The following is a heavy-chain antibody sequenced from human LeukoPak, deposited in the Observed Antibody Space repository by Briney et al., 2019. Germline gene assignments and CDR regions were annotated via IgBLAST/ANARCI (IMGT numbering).Heavy chain of an antibody. V-gene: IGHV4-59*08. CDR1: GGSISSYY. D-gene: IGHD6-13*01. CDR2: IYYSGST. J-gene: IGHJ4*02. CDR3: ASYSSSWYGGAFDY. Sequence: SETLSLTCTVSGGSISSYYWSWIQQPPGKGLEWIGYIYYSGSTNYSPSLKSRVTISVDTSKNQFSLKLSSVTAADTAVYYCASYSSSWYGGAFDYWGQGTLVTVSS.